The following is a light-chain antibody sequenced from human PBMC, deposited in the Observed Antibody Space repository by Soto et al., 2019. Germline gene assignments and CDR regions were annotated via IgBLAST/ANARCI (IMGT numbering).Light chain of an antibody. Sequence: DIQMTQSPSSLSASVGDRVTITCQASQDISNYLNWYQQKPGKAAKLLIYDASNLETGVPSRFSGSGYGTDFTFPISSLQPEDIATYFCLQYDKLPITFGQGTRLEIK. CDR3: LQYDKLPIT. V-gene: IGKV1-33*01. J-gene: IGKJ5*01. CDR1: QDISNY. CDR2: DAS.